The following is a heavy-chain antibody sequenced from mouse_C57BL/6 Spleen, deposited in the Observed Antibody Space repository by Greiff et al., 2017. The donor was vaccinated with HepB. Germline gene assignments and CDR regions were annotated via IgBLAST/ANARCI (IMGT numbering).Heavy chain of an antibody. CDR2: IYPGNSDT. J-gene: IGHJ2*01. CDR3: TKEGTTVVDYFDY. CDR1: GYPFTSYW. V-gene: IGHV1-5*01. D-gene: IGHD1-1*01. Sequence: EVQLQQSGTVLARPGASVKMSCKTSGYPFTSYWMHWVKQRPGQGLEWIGAIYPGNSDTSYNQKFKGKAKLTAVTSASTAYMELSSLTNEDSAVYYCTKEGTTVVDYFDYWGQGTTLTVSS.